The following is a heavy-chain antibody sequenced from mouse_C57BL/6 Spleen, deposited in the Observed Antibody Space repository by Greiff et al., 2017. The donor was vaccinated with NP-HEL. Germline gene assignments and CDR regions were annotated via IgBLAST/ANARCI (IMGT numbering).Heavy chain of an antibody. V-gene: IGHV14-4*01. D-gene: IGHD2-5*01. J-gene: IGHJ3*01. CDR1: GFNIKDDY. CDR3: TTESNYVAY. CDR2: IDPENGDT. Sequence: VQLKQSGAELVRPGASVKLSCTASGFNIKDDYMHWVKQRPEQGLEWIGWIDPENGDTEYASKFQGKATITADTSSNTAYLQLSSLTSEDTAVYYCTTESNYVAYWGQGTLVTVSA.